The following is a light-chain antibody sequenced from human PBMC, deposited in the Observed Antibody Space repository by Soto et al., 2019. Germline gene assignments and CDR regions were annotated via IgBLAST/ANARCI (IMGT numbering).Light chain of an antibody. V-gene: IGLV2-8*01. Sequence: QSALNQPPSASGSPGQSVAISCTGTSSDVGGYNYVSWYQQHPGKAPKLLIYEVNKRPSGVPDRFSGSKSGNMASLTVSGLQAENEADYYGSSYAGSSNVVGTGTKLTVL. CDR3: SSYAGSSNV. J-gene: IGLJ1*01. CDR1: SSDVGGYNY. CDR2: EVN.